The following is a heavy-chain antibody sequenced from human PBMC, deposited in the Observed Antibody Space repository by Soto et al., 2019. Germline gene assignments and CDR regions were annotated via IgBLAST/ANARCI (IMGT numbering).Heavy chain of an antibody. V-gene: IGHV3-33*01. CDR3: ARSFRQWLVDS. J-gene: IGHJ4*02. CDR2: IWYDGSNK. Sequence: PGGSLRLSCAASGFTFSSYYMHWVRQAPGKGLEWVGIIWYDGSNKYYADSVKGRFTISRDNSKNTLYLEVNSLRADDTAVYYCARSFRQWLVDSWGQGALVTVSS. D-gene: IGHD6-19*01. CDR1: GFTFSSYY.